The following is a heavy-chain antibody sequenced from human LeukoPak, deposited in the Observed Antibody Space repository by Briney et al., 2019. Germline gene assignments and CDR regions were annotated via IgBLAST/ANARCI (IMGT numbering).Heavy chain of an antibody. V-gene: IGHV3-48*03. D-gene: IGHD3-16*01. CDR1: GFTFSSYE. Sequence: RTGGCLRLSCAASGFTFSSYEMSWVRQAPGKGLEWVSYISSSGSTIYYADSVKGRFTISRDNAKNSLYLQMNSLRAEDTAVYYCARDLGILTGFDYWGQGTLVTVSS. J-gene: IGHJ4*02. CDR3: ARDLGILTGFDY. CDR2: ISSSGSTI.